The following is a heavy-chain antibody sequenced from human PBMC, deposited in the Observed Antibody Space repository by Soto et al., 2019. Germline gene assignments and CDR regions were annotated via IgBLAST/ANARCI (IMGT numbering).Heavy chain of an antibody. CDR2: INAGNGNT. CDR3: ARVYYDILTGSLYGMDV. D-gene: IGHD3-9*01. CDR1: GYTFTSYA. Sequence: ASVKVSCKASGYTFTSYAMNWVRQAPGQRLEWMGWINAGNGNTKYSQKFQGRVTITRDTSASTAYMELSSLRSEDTAVYYCARVYYDILTGSLYGMDVWGQGTTVTVSS. V-gene: IGHV1-3*01. J-gene: IGHJ6*02.